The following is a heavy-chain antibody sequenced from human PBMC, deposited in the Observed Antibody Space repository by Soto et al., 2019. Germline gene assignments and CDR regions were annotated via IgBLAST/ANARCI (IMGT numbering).Heavy chain of an antibody. V-gene: IGHV5-51*01. CDR1: GYSFTNYW. J-gene: IGHJ4*02. CDR2: IYPGDSDT. D-gene: IGHD1-26*01. CDR3: ARPELKRGTYQFDS. Sequence: GESLKISCKGSGYSFTNYWIGWVRQMPGKGLEWMGIIYPGDSDTRYSPSFQGQVTISADKSISTASLQWSSLKASDTAIYYCARPELKRGTYQFDSWGQGTLVTVSS.